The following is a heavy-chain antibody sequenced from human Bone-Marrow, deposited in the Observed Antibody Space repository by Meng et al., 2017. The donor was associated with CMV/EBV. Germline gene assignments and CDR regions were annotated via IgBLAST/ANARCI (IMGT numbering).Heavy chain of an antibody. J-gene: IGHJ6*02. CDR1: GFTFSSYS. CDR3: ARNCSSTSCYMGYYYYYYGMDV. V-gene: IGHV3-48*04. D-gene: IGHD2-2*01. Sequence: GESLKISCAASGFTFSSYSMNWVRQAPGKGLEWVSYIISSSSTIYYADSVKGRFTISRDNAKNSLYLQMNSLRAEDTAVYYCARNCSSTSCYMGYYYYYYGMDVWGQGTTVTVSS. CDR2: IISSSSTI.